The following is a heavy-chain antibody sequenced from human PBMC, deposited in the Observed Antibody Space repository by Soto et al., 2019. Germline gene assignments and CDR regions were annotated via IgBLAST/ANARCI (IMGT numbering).Heavy chain of an antibody. CDR1: GYTFTTYY. D-gene: IGHD3-10*01. J-gene: IGHJ3*02. Sequence: ASVKVSCKSSGYTFTTYYMHWVRQAPGQGLEWMGIFDLSGGSTSYGQKFQGRVTMTRDTSTSTVYMELSSLRSEDTAVYYCARDHYYGSGSFDAFDIWGQGTMVTVSS. CDR2: FDLSGGST. V-gene: IGHV1-46*03. CDR3: ARDHYYGSGSFDAFDI.